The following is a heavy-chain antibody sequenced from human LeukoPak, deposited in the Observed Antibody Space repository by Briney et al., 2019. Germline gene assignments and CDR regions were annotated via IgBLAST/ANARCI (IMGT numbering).Heavy chain of an antibody. Sequence: KASETLSLTCTVSGGSISSSSYYWGWIRQPPGKGLEWIGSIYYSGSTYYNPSLKSRVTISVDTSKNQFSLKLSSVTAADTAVYYCARDPETHHLSTVTTSDAFDIWGQGTVVTVSS. CDR3: ARDPETHHLSTVTTSDAFDI. J-gene: IGHJ3*02. CDR2: IYYSGST. D-gene: IGHD4-17*01. CDR1: GGSISSSSYY. V-gene: IGHV4-39*07.